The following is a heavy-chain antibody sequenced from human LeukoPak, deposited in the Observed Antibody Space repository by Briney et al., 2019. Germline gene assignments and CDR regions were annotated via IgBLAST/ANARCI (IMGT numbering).Heavy chain of an antibody. J-gene: IGHJ4*02. CDR2: ISYDGSNK. D-gene: IGHD5-12*01. CDR3: AKDWGYRRATPEWGPFDY. CDR1: GFTFSSYG. Sequence: GGSLRLSSAASGFTFSSYGTHWVRQAPGKGLEGVAIISYDGSNKYYTDSLKGRFTISRDNSKNTLYLQMNSMRPEDTALYYCAKDWGYRRATPEWGPFDYWGKGTLVTVSS. V-gene: IGHV3-30*18.